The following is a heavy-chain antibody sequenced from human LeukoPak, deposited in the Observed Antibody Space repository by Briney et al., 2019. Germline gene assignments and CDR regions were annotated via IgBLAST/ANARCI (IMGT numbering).Heavy chain of an antibody. J-gene: IGHJ3*02. CDR3: ARGWNWVFDI. CDR1: GFTFTSYD. CDR2: IGPAGDT. D-gene: IGHD1-7*01. Sequence: GGSLRLSCAASGFTFTSYDMHWVRQGTGKGLEWVSAIGPAGDTFYPGSVKGRFTISRESAKNSLYLQMNSLRAGDTAVYYCARGWNWVFDIWAKGQWSPSLQ. V-gene: IGHV3-13*01.